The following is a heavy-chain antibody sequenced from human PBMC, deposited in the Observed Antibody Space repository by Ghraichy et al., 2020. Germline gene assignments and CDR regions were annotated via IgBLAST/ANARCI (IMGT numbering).Heavy chain of an antibody. Sequence: SETLSLTCTVSGGSISSSSYYWGWIRQPPGKGLEWIGSIYYSGSTYYNPSLKSRVTISVDTSKNQFSLKLSSVTAADTAVYYCARHPTMVERYWYFDLWGRGTLVTVSS. CDR2: IYYSGST. CDR3: ARHPTMVERYWYFDL. J-gene: IGHJ2*01. V-gene: IGHV4-39*01. CDR1: GGSISSSSYY. D-gene: IGHD3-10*01.